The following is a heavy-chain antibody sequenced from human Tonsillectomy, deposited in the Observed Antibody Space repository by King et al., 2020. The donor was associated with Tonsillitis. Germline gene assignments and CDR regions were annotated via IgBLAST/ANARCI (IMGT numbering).Heavy chain of an antibody. CDR3: ARERNDGFDI. CDR1: GFTFSSYG. Sequence: VQLVESGGGVVQPGRSLRLSCAASGFTFSSYGMHWVRQAPGKGLERVAVIWYDGSNKYYADSVKGRFTISRDNSKNTLYLQMNSLRAEDTAVYYCARERNDGFDIWGQGTMVTVSS. CDR2: IWYDGSNK. V-gene: IGHV3-33*08. J-gene: IGHJ3*02.